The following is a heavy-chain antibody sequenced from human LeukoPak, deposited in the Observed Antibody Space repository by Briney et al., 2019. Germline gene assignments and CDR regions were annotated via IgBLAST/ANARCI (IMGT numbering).Heavy chain of an antibody. J-gene: IGHJ4*02. CDR3: ATILRFLEWLSFDY. CDR1: GYTFTSYD. D-gene: IGHD3-3*01. V-gene: IGHV1-8*01. Sequence: ASVKVSCKASGYTFTSYDINWVRQATGQGLEWMGWMNPNSGNTGYAQKFQGRVTVTRNTSISTAYMELSSLRSEDTAVYYCATILRFLEWLSFDYWGQGTLVTVSS. CDR2: MNPNSGNT.